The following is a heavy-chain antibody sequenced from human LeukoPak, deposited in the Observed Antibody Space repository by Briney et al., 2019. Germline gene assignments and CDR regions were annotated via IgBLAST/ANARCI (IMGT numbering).Heavy chain of an antibody. CDR1: GFRVSTNY. J-gene: IGHJ3*02. D-gene: IGHD1-26*01. CDR2: IKSKTDGGTS. V-gene: IGHV3-15*01. Sequence: GGSLRLSCAASGFRVSTNYLGWVRQAPGKGLEWVGRIKSKTDGGTSDYAAPVQGRFTISRDDSKNTLYLQMNSLKIEDTAVYYCATDPGEWEPIWGQGTMVTVSS. CDR3: ATDPGEWEPI.